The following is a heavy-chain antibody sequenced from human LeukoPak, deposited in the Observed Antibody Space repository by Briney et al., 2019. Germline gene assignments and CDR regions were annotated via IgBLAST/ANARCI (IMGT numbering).Heavy chain of an antibody. J-gene: IGHJ3*02. CDR2: IKSKTDGGTT. V-gene: IGHV3-15*01. Sequence: GGSLRLSCAASGFTFSNACMSWVRQAPGKGLEWVGRIKSKTDGGTTDYAAPVKGRFTISRDDSKNTLYLQMNSLKTEDTAVYYCTTGTMIVEDAFDIWGQETMVAV. CDR1: GFTFSNAC. D-gene: IGHD3-22*01. CDR3: TTGTMIVEDAFDI.